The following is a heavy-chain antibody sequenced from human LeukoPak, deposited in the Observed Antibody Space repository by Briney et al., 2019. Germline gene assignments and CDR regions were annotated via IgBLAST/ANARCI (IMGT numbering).Heavy chain of an antibody. D-gene: IGHD4-23*01. J-gene: IGHJ4*02. CDR3: ARDQRGGYGGNSAGY. CDR1: GFTFSSYG. Sequence: GGSLRLSCVASGFTFSSYGMHWVRQAPGKGLEWVAVIWYDGSNKYYADSVKGRFTISRDNSKNTLYLQMNSLRAEDTAVYYCARDQRGGYGGNSAGYWGQGTLVTVSS. V-gene: IGHV3-33*01. CDR2: IWYDGSNK.